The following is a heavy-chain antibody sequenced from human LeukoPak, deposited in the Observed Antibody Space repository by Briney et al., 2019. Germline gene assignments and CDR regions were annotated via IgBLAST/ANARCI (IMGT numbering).Heavy chain of an antibody. CDR1: GYTFTNYG. J-gene: IGHJ4*02. Sequence: ASVKVSCKASGYTFTNYGISWVRQAPGQGLEWMGWVSAYADDTNYVQKFQGRITMTTDTSTSTAYVELRSLRSDDTAVYYCARGMHASKYYFDYWGQGTLVTVSS. V-gene: IGHV1-18*01. CDR3: ARGMHASKYYFDY. CDR2: VSAYADDT. D-gene: IGHD2-8*01.